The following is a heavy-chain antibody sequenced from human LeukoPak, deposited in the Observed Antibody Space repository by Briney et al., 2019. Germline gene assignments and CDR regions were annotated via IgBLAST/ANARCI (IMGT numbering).Heavy chain of an antibody. CDR2: TSAYNGNT. J-gene: IGHJ5*02. V-gene: IGHV1-18*01. D-gene: IGHD6-6*01. Sequence: ASVTVSCMATGSTFTSNGISRVRQAPGQGLEWMGWTSAYNGNTNYAQKLQGRVTMTTDTSTSTAYMELRSLRSDDTAVYYCARAYSSSNWFDPWGQGTLVTVSS. CDR3: ARAYSSSNWFDP. CDR1: GSTFTSNG.